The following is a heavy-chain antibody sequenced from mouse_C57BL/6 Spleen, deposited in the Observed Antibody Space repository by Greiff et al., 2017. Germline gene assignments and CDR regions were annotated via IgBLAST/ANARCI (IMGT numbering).Heavy chain of an antibody. CDR1: GFTFSDYY. J-gene: IGHJ3*01. V-gene: IGHV5-16*01. D-gene: IGHD2-4*01. CDR3: ARGGYDYDDWFAY. CDR2: INYDGSST. Sequence: EVKLMESEGGLVQPGSSMKLSCTASGFTFSDYYMAWVRQVPEKGLEWVANINYDGSSTYYLDSLKSRFIISRDNAKNILYLQMSSLKSEDTATYYCARGGYDYDDWFAYWGQGTLVTVSA.